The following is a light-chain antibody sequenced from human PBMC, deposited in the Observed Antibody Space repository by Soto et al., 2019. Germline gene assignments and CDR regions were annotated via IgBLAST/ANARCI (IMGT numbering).Light chain of an antibody. J-gene: IGKJ1*01. Sequence: DIQMTQSPSSVSASVGDRVTITCRASQGISSWLAWYQKKPGKAPNLLIYAASSLQSGVPSRFSGSESGTEFTLTISSLQPDDFATYYCQQYNSYWTFGQGTRWIS. CDR1: QGISSW. V-gene: IGKV1D-16*01. CDR3: QQYNSYWT. CDR2: AAS.